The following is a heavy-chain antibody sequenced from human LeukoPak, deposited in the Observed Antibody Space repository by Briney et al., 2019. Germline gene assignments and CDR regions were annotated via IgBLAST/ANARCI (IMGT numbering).Heavy chain of an antibody. CDR3: ARAGDSSGYFLPWFDP. Sequence: GESLKISCKGFGYSFSNYWIGWVRQVPGKGLEWMGIIDCGDSETRYSPSFQGQVTISAVQSIRTAYLQWNSLKASDTAMYYCARAGDSSGYFLPWFDPWGQGTLVTVSS. CDR1: GYSFSNYW. V-gene: IGHV5-51*01. J-gene: IGHJ5*02. CDR2: IDCGDSET. D-gene: IGHD3-22*01.